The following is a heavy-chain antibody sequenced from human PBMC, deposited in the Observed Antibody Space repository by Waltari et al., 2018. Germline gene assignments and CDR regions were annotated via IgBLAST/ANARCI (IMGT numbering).Heavy chain of an antibody. V-gene: IGHV3-23*01. CDR3: AKDEGARLAPTFGMDA. CDR1: GFPFSTYT. D-gene: IGHD6-6*01. CDR2: LTASGLM. J-gene: IGHJ6*02. Sequence: EMQLLESGGALVQPGGSLKLSCAASGFPFSTYTMNWLRQAPGKRLEWVAVLTASGLMDYGDSVKGRFIISRDNSKNILYLEMYRLRVEDTARYYCAKDEGARLAPTFGMDAWGQGTTVIVSS.